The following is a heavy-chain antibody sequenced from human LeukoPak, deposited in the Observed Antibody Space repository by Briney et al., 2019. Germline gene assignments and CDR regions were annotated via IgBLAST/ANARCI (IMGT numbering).Heavy chain of an antibody. CDR1: GFTFNTYG. D-gene: IGHD3-22*01. J-gene: IGHJ4*02. V-gene: IGHV3-74*01. CDR3: ARDEGYDSSGYYYYFDY. CDR2: INSDGSST. Sequence: GGSLRLSCAVSGFTFNTYGMTWVRQAPGKGLEWVSGINSDGSSTSYADSVKGRFTISRDNAKNTLYLQMNSLRAEDTAVYYCARDEGYDSSGYYYYFDYWGQGTLVTVSS.